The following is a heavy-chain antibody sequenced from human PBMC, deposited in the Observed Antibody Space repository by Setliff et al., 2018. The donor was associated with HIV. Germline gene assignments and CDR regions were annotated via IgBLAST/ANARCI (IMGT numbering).Heavy chain of an antibody. Sequence: PGGSLRLSCAASGFTFSSYSMNWVRQAPGKGLEWVSYIGGSGSAIYYADSVKGRFTISRDNAKNSLYLQLNSLRAEDTAVYYCVRDASPDYDSGGYSAGGHWGRGTLVTVSS. CDR2: IGGSGSAI. V-gene: IGHV3-48*01. J-gene: IGHJ4*02. D-gene: IGHD3-22*01. CDR1: GFTFSSYS. CDR3: VRDASPDYDSGGYSAGGH.